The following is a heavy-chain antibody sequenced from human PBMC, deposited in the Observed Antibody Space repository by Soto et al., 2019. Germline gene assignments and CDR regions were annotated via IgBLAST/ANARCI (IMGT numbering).Heavy chain of an antibody. Sequence: EVQLVESGGGLVQPGGSLRLSCAASGFTFSSYSMNWVRQAPGKGLEWVSYISSATTTIYYADSVKGRFTISRDNAKNSRYLQMISVRADDTAVYYCASGKAAAGRKLDYWCQGTLVTVSS. J-gene: IGHJ4*02. CDR1: GFTFSSYS. V-gene: IGHV3-48*01. CDR2: ISSATTTI. D-gene: IGHD6-13*01. CDR3: ASGKAAAGRKLDY.